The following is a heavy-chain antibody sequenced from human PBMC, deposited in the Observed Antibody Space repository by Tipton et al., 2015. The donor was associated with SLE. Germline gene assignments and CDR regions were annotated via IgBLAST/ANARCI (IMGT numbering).Heavy chain of an antibody. D-gene: IGHD5-18*01. J-gene: IGHJ4*02. CDR3: ARDRTSDTAMAPNFDY. Sequence: SLRLSCAASGFTVSSNYMSWVRQAPGKGLEWVSVIYSGGSTYYADPVKGRFTISRDNSKNTLYLQMNSLRAEDTAVYYCARDRTSDTAMAPNFDYWGQGTLVTVSS. V-gene: IGHV3-66*02. CDR2: IYSGGST. CDR1: GFTVSSNY.